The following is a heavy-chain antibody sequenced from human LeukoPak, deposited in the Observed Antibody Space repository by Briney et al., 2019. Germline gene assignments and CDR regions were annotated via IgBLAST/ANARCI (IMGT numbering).Heavy chain of an antibody. V-gene: IGHV3-48*03. CDR1: GFTFSSYE. CDR2: ISSSGSTI. D-gene: IGHD2-2*01. Sequence: PGGTLRLSCAASGFTFSSYEMNWVRQAPGKGLEWVSYISSSGSTIYYADSVKGRFTISRDNAKNSLYLQIYSLRAGDTAVYYCAREHCSSTSCYADYWGQGTLVTVSS. CDR3: AREHCSSTSCYADY. J-gene: IGHJ4*02.